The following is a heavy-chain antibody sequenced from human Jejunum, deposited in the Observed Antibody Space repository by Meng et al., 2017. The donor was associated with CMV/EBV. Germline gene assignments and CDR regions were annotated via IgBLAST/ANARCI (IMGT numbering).Heavy chain of an antibody. V-gene: IGHV3-9*01. CDR1: GFTFDDYA. CDR2: ISWNSGSI. J-gene: IGHJ4*02. Sequence: GFTFDDYAMHWVRQAPGKGLEWVSGISWNSGSIAYADSVKGRFTISRDNAKNTLYLQMNTLSSEDTALYYCAKGVLVSGTNYLDYWGQGALVTVSS. CDR3: AKGVLVSGTNYLDY. D-gene: IGHD5/OR15-5a*01.